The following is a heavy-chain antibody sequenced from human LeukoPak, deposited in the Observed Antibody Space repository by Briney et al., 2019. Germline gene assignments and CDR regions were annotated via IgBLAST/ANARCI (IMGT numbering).Heavy chain of an antibody. V-gene: IGHV4-34*01. CDR1: GGSFSAYY. Sequence: SETLSLTCAVYGGSFSAYYWSWIRQSPGKGLEWIGEINHSGSTIYTPSLKSRVPISVDTSKNQFSLQLTSVTAADTAVYYCARWSGAIHVFDPWGQGALVTVYS. CDR2: INHSGST. J-gene: IGHJ5*02. CDR3: ARWSGAIHVFDP. D-gene: IGHD2-21*01.